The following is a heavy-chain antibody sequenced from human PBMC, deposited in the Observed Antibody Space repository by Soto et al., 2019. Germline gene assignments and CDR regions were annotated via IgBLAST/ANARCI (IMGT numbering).Heavy chain of an antibody. Sequence: SETLSLTCTVSGGSIISYYWSWILQPPWKGLEWIGYIYYSGSTNYNPSLKSRVTISVDTSKNQFSLKLSSVTAADTAVYYCARRYGDCFDFWGQGTLVTVSS. J-gene: IGHJ4*02. CDR2: IYYSGST. CDR3: ARRYGDCFDF. D-gene: IGHD4-17*01. CDR1: GGSIISYY. V-gene: IGHV4-59*08.